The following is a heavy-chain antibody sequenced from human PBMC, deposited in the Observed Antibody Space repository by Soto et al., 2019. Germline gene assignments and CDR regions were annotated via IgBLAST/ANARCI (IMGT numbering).Heavy chain of an antibody. CDR3: ARDLKVVVVVTPEIRYSYYGMDV. CDR2: ISGSGGST. J-gene: IGHJ6*02. V-gene: IGHV3-23*01. Sequence: EVQLLESGGGLVQPGGSLRLSCAASGFTFSSYAMSWVRQAPGKGLEWVSAISGSGGSTYYADSVKGRFTISRDNAKNSLYLQMNSLRAEDTAVYYCARDLKVVVVVTPEIRYSYYGMDVWGQGTTVTVSS. D-gene: IGHD2-15*01. CDR1: GFTFSSYA.